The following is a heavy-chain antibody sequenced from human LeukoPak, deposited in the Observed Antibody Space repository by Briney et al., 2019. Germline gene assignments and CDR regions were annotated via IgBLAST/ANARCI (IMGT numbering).Heavy chain of an antibody. D-gene: IGHD2-2*02. CDR1: GFTFSSYG. CDR2: ILYDGSNK. J-gene: IGHJ6*03. Sequence: PGRSLRLSCAASGFTFSSYGMHWVRQAPGKGLEWVAVILYDGSNKYYADSVKGRFTISRDNSKNTVYLQMNSLRAEDTAVYYCAKVVVVPAAIPGYYYYMDVWGKGTTVTVSS. CDR3: AKVVVVPAAIPGYYYYMDV. V-gene: IGHV3-30*18.